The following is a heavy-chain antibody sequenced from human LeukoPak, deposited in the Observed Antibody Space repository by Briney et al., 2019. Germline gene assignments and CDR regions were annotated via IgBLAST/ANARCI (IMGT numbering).Heavy chain of an antibody. V-gene: IGHV3-48*03. J-gene: IGHJ4*02. Sequence: PGGSLRLSCAASGFIFSSYEMNWVRQAPGKGLEWVSYISDTGSIIYYADSVKGRFTISRDNAQNSLYLQMNSLRAEDTAVYYCAREENSHDSSGHSHSDFDYWGQGTLVTVSS. CDR3: AREENSHDSSGHSHSDFDY. D-gene: IGHD3-22*01. CDR2: ISDTGSII. CDR1: GFIFSSYE.